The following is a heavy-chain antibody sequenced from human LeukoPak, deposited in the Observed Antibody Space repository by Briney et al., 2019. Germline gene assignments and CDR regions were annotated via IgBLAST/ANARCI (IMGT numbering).Heavy chain of an antibody. J-gene: IGHJ5*02. CDR3: AKYERGGWYNWFDP. D-gene: IGHD6-19*01. CDR1: GFTFSSYA. Sequence: GGALRLSCAASGFTFSSYAMSWVRQAPGKGLEWVSAISGSGGSTYDADSVKGRFTISRDNSKNTLYLQMNSLRAEDTAVDYCAKYERGGWYNWFDPWGQGTLVTVSS. V-gene: IGHV3-23*01. CDR2: ISGSGGST.